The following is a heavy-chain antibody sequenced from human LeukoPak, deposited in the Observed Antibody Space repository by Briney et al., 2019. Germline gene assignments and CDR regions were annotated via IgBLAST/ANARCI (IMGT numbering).Heavy chain of an antibody. CDR2: IYHSGST. CDR3: ARSGARYYYDSSGPDAFDI. J-gene: IGHJ3*02. CDR1: GGSISSSNW. V-gene: IGHV4-4*02. D-gene: IGHD3-22*01. Sequence: SETLSLTCAVSGGSISSSNWWSWVRQPPGKGLEWIGEIYHSGSTNYNPSLKSRVTISVDKSKNQFSLKLSSVTAADTAVYYCARSGARYYYDSSGPDAFDIWGQGTMVTVSS.